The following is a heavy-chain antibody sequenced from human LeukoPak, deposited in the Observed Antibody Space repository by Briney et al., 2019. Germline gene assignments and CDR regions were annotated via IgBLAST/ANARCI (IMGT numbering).Heavy chain of an antibody. D-gene: IGHD5-18*01. CDR3: ARGYSYGRPEDY. CDR1: GFTFDDYG. J-gene: IGHJ4*02. Sequence: GGSLRLSCAASGFTFDDYGMSWVRQAPGKGLEWVSGINWNGGSTGYADSMKGRFTISRDNAKNSLYLQMNSLRAEDTALYYCARGYSYGRPEDYWGQGTLVTVSS. CDR2: INWNGGST. V-gene: IGHV3-20*04.